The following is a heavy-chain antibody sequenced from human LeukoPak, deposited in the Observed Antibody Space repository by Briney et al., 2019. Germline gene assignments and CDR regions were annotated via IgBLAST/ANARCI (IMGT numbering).Heavy chain of an antibody. Sequence: SETLSLTCTVSGGSISSYYWSWIRQPPGKRLEWIGYIYYSGSTNYNPSLKSRVTISVDTSKNQFSLKLRSVTAADTAVYFCARVNYDSSLTGYYNMDVWGKGTTVTVSS. CDR3: ARVNYDSSLTGYYNMDV. J-gene: IGHJ6*03. CDR1: GGSISSYY. D-gene: IGHD3-22*01. V-gene: IGHV4-59*12. CDR2: IYYSGST.